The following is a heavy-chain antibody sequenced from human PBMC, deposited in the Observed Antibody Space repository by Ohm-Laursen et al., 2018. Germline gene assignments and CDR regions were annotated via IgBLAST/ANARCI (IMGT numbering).Heavy chain of an antibody. CDR3: ARGGHYGSGSYSYYYYYGMDV. D-gene: IGHD3-10*01. V-gene: IGHV1-8*02. Sequence: GASVKVSCKASGYTFTGYGISWVRQAPGQGLEWMGWMNPNSGNTGYAQKFQGRVTMTRNTSISTAYMELSSLRSEDTAVYYCARGGHYGSGSYSYYYYYGMDVWGQGTTVTVSS. CDR1: GYTFTGYG. J-gene: IGHJ6*02. CDR2: MNPNSGNT.